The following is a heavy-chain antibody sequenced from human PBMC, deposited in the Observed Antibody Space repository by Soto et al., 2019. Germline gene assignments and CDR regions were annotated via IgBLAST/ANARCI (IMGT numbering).Heavy chain of an antibody. Sequence: QVQLVQSGPQVKKPGSSVKVSCKASGGTLNTYTISWVRQAPRQGFEWMGRIIPALGIPNYAQKFQGRVTMTADKSTNTAYMELTSLRSDDTAIYYCMSHYASGTNYNYFDPWGQGTLVTVSS. V-gene: IGHV1-69*02. J-gene: IGHJ5*02. CDR1: GGTLNTYT. CDR2: IIPALGIP. D-gene: IGHD3-10*01. CDR3: MSHYASGTNYNYFDP.